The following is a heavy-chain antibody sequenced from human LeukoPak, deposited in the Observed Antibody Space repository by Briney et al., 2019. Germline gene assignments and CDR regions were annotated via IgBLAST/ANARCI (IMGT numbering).Heavy chain of an antibody. CDR1: GFRFTNYW. J-gene: IGHJ4*02. CDR3: AKNGGWTFDY. CDR2: IKSDGSDK. V-gene: IGHV3-7*03. Sequence: QPGGSLRLSCAASGFRFTNYWMTWARQAPGKGLEWVAIIKSDGSDKYYVDSVKGRFTISRDNAKNSLYLQVNSLRAEDTAFYYCAKNGGWTFDYWGQGILVTVSS. D-gene: IGHD6-19*01.